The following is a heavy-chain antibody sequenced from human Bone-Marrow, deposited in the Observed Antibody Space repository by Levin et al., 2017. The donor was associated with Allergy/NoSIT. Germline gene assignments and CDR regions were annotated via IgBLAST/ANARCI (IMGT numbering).Heavy chain of an antibody. J-gene: IGHJ3*01. CDR3: ARPVVVVGDVDAFDV. Sequence: GSLRLSCTVSGGSVSYNNWWSWVRQSPGKGLEWIGEVFRTGDTNYNPSLKSRVTISIDHFNNEFSLNLMSVTAADTAVYYCARPVVVVGDVDAFDVWGQGTMVTVSS. V-gene: IGHV4-4*02. CDR1: GGSVSYNNW. CDR2: VFRTGDT. D-gene: IGHD2-2*01.